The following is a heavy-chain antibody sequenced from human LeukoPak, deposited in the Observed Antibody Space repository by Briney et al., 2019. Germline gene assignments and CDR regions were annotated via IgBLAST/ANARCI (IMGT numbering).Heavy chain of an antibody. CDR3: AKDRDWIFDY. D-gene: IGHD2-2*03. CDR1: GFRFNNYA. J-gene: IGHJ4*02. Sequence: QPGGSLRLSCAASGFRFNNYAMHWVRQAPGKGLEWVAFIRHDGSNKYYSDSVKGRFTISRDNSKNTLYVQMNSLRTEDTAVYYCAKDRDWIFDYWGQGTLVTVSS. CDR2: IRHDGSNK. V-gene: IGHV3-30*02.